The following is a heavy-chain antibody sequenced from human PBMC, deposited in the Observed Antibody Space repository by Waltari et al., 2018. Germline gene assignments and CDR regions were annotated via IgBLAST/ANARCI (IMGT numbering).Heavy chain of an antibody. CDR3: ARGRGGITIFGVVTERWFDP. Sequence: QVQLQQWGAGLLKPSETLSLTCAVYGGSFRGYYWSWIRQPPGKGLEWIGEINHSGSTNYNPSLKSRVTISVDTSKNQFSLKLSSVTAADTAVYYCARGRGGITIFGVVTERWFDPWGLGTLVTVSS. D-gene: IGHD3-3*01. J-gene: IGHJ5*02. CDR1: GGSFRGYY. V-gene: IGHV4-34*01. CDR2: INHSGST.